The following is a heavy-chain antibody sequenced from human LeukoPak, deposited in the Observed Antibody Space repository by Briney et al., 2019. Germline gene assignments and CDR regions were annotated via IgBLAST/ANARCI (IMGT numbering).Heavy chain of an antibody. D-gene: IGHD6-13*01. CDR3: AAWAAVGRFFDC. CDR2: INLNSGGS. J-gene: IGHJ4*02. V-gene: IGHV1-2*02. Sequence: ASVKVSCKASGYTFTEYYIHWVRQAPGQGLEWMGWINLNSGGSNSAQKFRGRVTMTRDTSITTAYMELSRLASDDTAVYYCAAWAAVGRFFDCWGQGTLVTVSS. CDR1: GYTFTEYY.